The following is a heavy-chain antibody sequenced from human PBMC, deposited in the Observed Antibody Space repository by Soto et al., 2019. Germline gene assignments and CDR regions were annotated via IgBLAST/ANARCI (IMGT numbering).Heavy chain of an antibody. CDR1: GYSFTSYW. CDR3: AYGSGSYYNVPYYYGMDV. CDR2: IDPSDSYT. D-gene: IGHD3-10*01. Sequence: PGESLKISCKGSGYSFTSYWSSWVRQMPGKGLEWMGRIDPSDSYTNYSPSFQGHVTISADKSISTAYLQWSSLKASDTAMYYCAYGSGSYYNVPYYYGMDVWGQGTTVTVSS. J-gene: IGHJ6*02. V-gene: IGHV5-10-1*01.